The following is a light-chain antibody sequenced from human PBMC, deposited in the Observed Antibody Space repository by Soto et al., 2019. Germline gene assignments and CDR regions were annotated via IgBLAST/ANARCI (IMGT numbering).Light chain of an antibody. Sequence: EIVLTQSPGTLSLSPGDRATLSCRASQSVRSSYLAWYQQKPGQSPRLLIYSASSRATGSPDRFSGSGSGTDFTLTVSALEPEDFAVYYFPQYGTSPFPFGKGTKLEIK. CDR2: SAS. J-gene: IGKJ2*01. V-gene: IGKV3-20*01. CDR3: PQYGTSPFP. CDR1: QSVRSSY.